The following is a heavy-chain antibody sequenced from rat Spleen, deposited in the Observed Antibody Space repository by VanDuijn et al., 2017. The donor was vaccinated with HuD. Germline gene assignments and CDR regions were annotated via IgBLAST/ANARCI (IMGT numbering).Heavy chain of an antibody. Sequence: EVQLVESGGGLVEPGRSLKLSCAASGFTFSNYLMAWVRQAPTKGLEWVASISNSGGNTYYRDSVMGRFSISRDNAKSILYLQMNSLRSEDTATYYCTRTGGDGTYYYHWFAYWGQGTLVTVSS. CDR1: GFTFSNYL. J-gene: IGHJ3*01. CDR2: ISNSGGNT. V-gene: IGHV5-25*01. D-gene: IGHD1-12*02. CDR3: TRTGGDGTYYYHWFAY.